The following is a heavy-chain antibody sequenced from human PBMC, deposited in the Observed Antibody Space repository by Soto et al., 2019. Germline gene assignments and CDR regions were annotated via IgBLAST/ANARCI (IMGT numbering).Heavy chain of an antibody. CDR1: GFTFGSHW. Sequence: GGSLRLSCAASGFTFGSHWMHWVRQSPEKGLEWVSVINRDGSDTSYADSVKGRFTISRDNAGNKLYLEMNSVRADDSGVYYCVREEVPDTTHNWFDPWGQGTRVTVSS. V-gene: IGHV3-74*01. J-gene: IGHJ5*02. CDR3: VREEVPDTTHNWFDP. CDR2: INRDGSDT. D-gene: IGHD1-1*01.